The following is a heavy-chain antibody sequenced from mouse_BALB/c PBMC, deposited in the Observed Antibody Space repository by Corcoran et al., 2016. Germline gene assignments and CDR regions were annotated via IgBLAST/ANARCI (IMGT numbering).Heavy chain of an antibody. V-gene: IGHV14-3*02. CDR2: IDPANGNT. D-gene: IGHD3-1*01. Sequence: EVQQQQAGAELVKPGDSVKLSCTASGFNIKDTYMDWVKQRPEQGLEWIGRIDPANGNTKYDPKFQGKATITADTSSNTAYLQLSSLTSEDTAVYYCDGATAYWGQGTLVTVSA. CDR3: DGATAY. J-gene: IGHJ3*01. CDR1: GFNIKDTY.